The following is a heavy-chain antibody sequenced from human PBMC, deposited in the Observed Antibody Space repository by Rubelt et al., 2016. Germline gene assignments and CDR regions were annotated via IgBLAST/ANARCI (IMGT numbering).Heavy chain of an antibody. V-gene: IGHV3-33*06. CDR3: AKDYTTVTPYYFDY. CDR2: IWYDGSNK. J-gene: IGHJ4*02. D-gene: IGHD4-17*01. Sequence: VRQAPGKGLEWVAVIWYDGSNKYYADSVKGRFTISRDNSKNTLYLQMNSLRAEDTAVYYCAKDYTTVTPYYFDYWGQGTLVTVSS.